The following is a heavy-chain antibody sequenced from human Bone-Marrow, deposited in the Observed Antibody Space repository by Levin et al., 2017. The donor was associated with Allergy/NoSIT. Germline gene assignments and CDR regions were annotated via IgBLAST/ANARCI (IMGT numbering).Heavy chain of an antibody. Sequence: SETLSLTCTVSGGSISSSSYYWGWIRQPPGKGLEWIGSIYYSGSTYYNPSLKSRVTISVDTSKNQFSLKLSSVTAADTAVYYCARLAGILAAAGRCDYWGQGTLVTVSS. CDR2: IYYSGST. D-gene: IGHD6-13*01. V-gene: IGHV4-39*01. J-gene: IGHJ4*02. CDR1: GGSISSSSYY. CDR3: ARLAGILAAAGRCDY.